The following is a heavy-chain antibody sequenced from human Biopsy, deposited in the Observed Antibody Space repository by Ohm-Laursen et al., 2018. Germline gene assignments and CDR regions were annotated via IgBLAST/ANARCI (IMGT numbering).Heavy chain of an antibody. Sequence: SVKVSCKAPGGTFSNYGVNWVRQAPGQGLEWLGGNIPILGTGNYAQKFQERVTVAADTSTSTATMELRSLRSDDTAVYYCATKLTGYFHHWGQGTLVIVSS. V-gene: IGHV1-69*06. CDR3: ATKLTGYFHH. CDR2: NIPILGTG. D-gene: IGHD3-9*01. J-gene: IGHJ1*01. CDR1: GGTFSNYG.